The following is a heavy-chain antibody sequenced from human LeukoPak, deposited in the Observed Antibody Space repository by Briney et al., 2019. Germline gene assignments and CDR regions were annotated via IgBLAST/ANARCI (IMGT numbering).Heavy chain of an antibody. CDR3: ARGPHYHDSSGYSPSYSYAMDV. CDR1: GGSISSYY. D-gene: IGHD3-22*01. CDR2: IYYSGST. V-gene: IGHV4-59*01. Sequence: SETLSLTCTVSGGSISSYYWSWIRQPPGKGLEWIGCIYYSGSTNYNPSLRSRVTISVDTSKNQFSLDLRSVTAADTAVYYCARGPHYHDSSGYSPSYSYAMDVWGQGTTVTVSS. J-gene: IGHJ6*02.